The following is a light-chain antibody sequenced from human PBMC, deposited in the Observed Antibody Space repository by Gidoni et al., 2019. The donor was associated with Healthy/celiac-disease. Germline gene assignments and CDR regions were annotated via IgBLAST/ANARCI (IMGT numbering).Light chain of an antibody. J-gene: IGLJ2*01. CDR3: QVWDSSSDHPGVV. V-gene: IGLV3-21*02. Sequence: SYVRTQPPSVAVAPGQTARITCGGNNIGSKSVHWYQQKPGQAPVLVVYDDSDRPSGIPQRFSGSNSGNTATLTISRVEAGDDADYYCQVWDSSSDHPGVVFGGGTKLTVL. CDR2: DDS. CDR1: NIGSKS.